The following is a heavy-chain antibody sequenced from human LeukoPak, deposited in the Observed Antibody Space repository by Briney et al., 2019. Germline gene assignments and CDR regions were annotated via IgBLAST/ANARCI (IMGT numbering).Heavy chain of an antibody. CDR2: IDTSSGTI. Sequence: GGSLRLSCSASGFSFSNYNMNWVRQPAGKGLEWISFIDTSSGTIYYADSVKGRFTISRDDAKQSLYLQRNSLIGEDAAVYYCARNLESGGQGALVTVS. J-gene: IGHJ5*01. CDR1: GFSFSNYN. CDR3: ARNLES. V-gene: IGHV3-48*04.